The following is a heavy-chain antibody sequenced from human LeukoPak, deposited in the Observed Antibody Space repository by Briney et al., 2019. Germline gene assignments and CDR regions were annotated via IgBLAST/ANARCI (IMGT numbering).Heavy chain of an antibody. J-gene: IGHJ4*02. CDR2: IIIIFGTA. CDR1: GGTFSSYA. D-gene: IGHD6-6*01. V-gene: IGHV1-69*01. CDR3: ATTKSQYSSSSGRFDY. Sequence: SVKVSCTASGGTFSSYAISWVREAPGQGLGWMGGIIIIFGTANYAQKFQGRVMITADESTSTAYMGLGSLRSEDTAVYYCATTKSQYSSSSGRFDYWGQGTLVTVSS.